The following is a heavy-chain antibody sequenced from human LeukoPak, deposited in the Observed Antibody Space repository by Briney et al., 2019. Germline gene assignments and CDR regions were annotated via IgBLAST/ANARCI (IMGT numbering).Heavy chain of an antibody. J-gene: IGHJ3*02. D-gene: IGHD3-10*01. CDR2: IYSSGST. Sequence: SETLSLTCTVSDGSISSYYWNYIRQPPGKGLEWIGYIYSSGSTNYNPSLKSRVTISLDTSKNQSFLNLSSVTAADTAVYYCARGVVRSGTYFAFDIWGQGTMVSVSS. CDR1: DGSISSYY. V-gene: IGHV4-59*01. CDR3: ARGVVRSGTYFAFDI.